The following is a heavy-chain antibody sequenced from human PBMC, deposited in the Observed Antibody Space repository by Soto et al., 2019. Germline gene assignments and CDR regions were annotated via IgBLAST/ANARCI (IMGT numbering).Heavy chain of an antibody. CDR1: GYTFTSYG. J-gene: IGHJ6*02. D-gene: IGHD3-10*01. Sequence: QVQLVQSGAEVKKPGASVKVSCKASGYTFTSYGVSWVRQAPGQGLEGMGWISGYNGNTNYAQKLQGRVHMTTDTSTSTAYMELRSLRSDDTAVYYCARAGKYYYGSGSPYYYGMDVWGQGITVTVSS. CDR2: ISGYNGNT. CDR3: ARAGKYYYGSGSPYYYGMDV. V-gene: IGHV1-18*04.